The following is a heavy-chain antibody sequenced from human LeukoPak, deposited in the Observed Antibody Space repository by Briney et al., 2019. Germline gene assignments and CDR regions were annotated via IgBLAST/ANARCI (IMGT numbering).Heavy chain of an antibody. Sequence: PSETLSLTCAVYGGSFSGYYWSWIRQPPGKGLEWIGEINHSGSTNYNPSLKSRVTISVDTSKNQFSLKLSSVTAADTAVYYCASGRYCSSTSCYLIYYYMDVWGKGTTVTVSS. J-gene: IGHJ6*03. D-gene: IGHD2-2*01. V-gene: IGHV4-34*01. CDR2: INHSGST. CDR1: GGSFSGYY. CDR3: ASGRYCSSTSCYLIYYYMDV.